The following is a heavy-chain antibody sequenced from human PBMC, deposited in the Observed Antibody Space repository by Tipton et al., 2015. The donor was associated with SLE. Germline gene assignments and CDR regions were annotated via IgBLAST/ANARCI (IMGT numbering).Heavy chain of an antibody. Sequence: SLRLSCAASGFTFVSYAMNWVRQAPGKGLEWISYISTSSSTILYADSVRGRFTLSRDNSKNTLYLQMNSLRADDTALYYCAKDRAPAGHDAFDVWGHGTMVTVSS. CDR2: ISTSSSTI. J-gene: IGHJ3*01. CDR3: AKDRAPAGHDAFDV. CDR1: GFTFVSYA. D-gene: IGHD6-13*01. V-gene: IGHV3-48*01.